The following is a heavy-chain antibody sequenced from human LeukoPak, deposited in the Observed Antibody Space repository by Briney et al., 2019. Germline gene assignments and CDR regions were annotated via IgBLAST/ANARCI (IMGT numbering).Heavy chain of an antibody. Sequence: GGSLRLSCAASGFTFSSYSMNWVRQAPGKGLEWVSGISWNSGSIGYAVSVKGRFTISRDNAKNSLYLQTNSLRAEDTALYYCAKSKEWELRGALDYWGQGTLVTVSS. D-gene: IGHD1-26*01. CDR1: GFTFSSYS. J-gene: IGHJ4*02. CDR2: ISWNSGSI. V-gene: IGHV3-9*01. CDR3: AKSKEWELRGALDY.